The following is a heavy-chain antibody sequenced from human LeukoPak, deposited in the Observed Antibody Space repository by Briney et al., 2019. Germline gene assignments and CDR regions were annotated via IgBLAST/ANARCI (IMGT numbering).Heavy chain of an antibody. V-gene: IGHV1-69*05. CDR1: GGTFISYA. D-gene: IGHD5-18*01. Sequence: GASVKVSCKASGGTFISYAISWVRQAPGQGLEWMGGIIPIFGTANYAQKFQGRVTITTDESTSTAYMELSSLRSEDTAVYYCAREGAKGARGYSYGYYYYYYMDVWGKGTTVTVSS. CDR3: AREGAKGARGYSYGYYYYYYMDV. J-gene: IGHJ6*03. CDR2: IIPIFGTA.